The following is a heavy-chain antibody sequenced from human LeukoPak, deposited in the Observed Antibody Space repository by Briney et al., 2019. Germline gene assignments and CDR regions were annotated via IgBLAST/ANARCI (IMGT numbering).Heavy chain of an antibody. J-gene: IGHJ5*02. CDR2: ISYDGSNK. CDR1: GFTFSSYA. V-gene: IGHV3-30*04. Sequence: GRSLRLPCAASGFTFSSYAMHWVRQAPGKGLEWVAVISYDGSNKYYADSVKGRFTISRDNSKNTLYLQMNSLRAEDTAVYYCARTVVPAAILRSGWFDPWGQGTLVTVSS. D-gene: IGHD2-2*01. CDR3: ARTVVPAAILRSGWFDP.